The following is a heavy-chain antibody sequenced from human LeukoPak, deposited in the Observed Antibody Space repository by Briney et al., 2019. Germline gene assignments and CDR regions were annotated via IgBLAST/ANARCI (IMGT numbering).Heavy chain of an antibody. V-gene: IGHV3-23*01. Sequence: PGGSLRLSCAASGFTFSSYAMSWVRQAPGKGLEWVSAISGSGGSTYYADSVKGRFTISRDNSKNTLYLQMNSLRAEDTAVYYCARDGDPYNWKGDAFDIWGQGTMVTVSS. J-gene: IGHJ3*02. CDR2: ISGSGGST. D-gene: IGHD1-1*01. CDR1: GFTFSSYA. CDR3: ARDGDPYNWKGDAFDI.